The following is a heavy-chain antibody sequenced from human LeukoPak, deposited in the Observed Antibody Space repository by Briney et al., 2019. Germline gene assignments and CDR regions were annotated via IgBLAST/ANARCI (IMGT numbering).Heavy chain of an antibody. CDR2: IYYSGST. V-gene: IGHV4-31*03. CDR3: ARAPFRLEFTDWYFDL. D-gene: IGHD3-3*01. CDR1: GGSISSGGYY. Sequence: SETLSLTCTVSGGSISSGGYYWSWIRQHPGKGLEWIGYIYYSGSTYYNPSLKSRVTISVDTSKNQFSLKLSSVTAADTAVYYCARAPFRLEFTDWYFDLWGRGTLVTVSS. J-gene: IGHJ2*01.